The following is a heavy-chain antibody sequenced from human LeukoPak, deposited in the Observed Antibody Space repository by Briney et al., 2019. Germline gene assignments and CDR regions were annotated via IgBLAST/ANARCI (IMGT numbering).Heavy chain of an antibody. J-gene: IGHJ6*02. CDR2: ISWNSGSI. D-gene: IGHD5-18*01. CDR3: AKDIRARGYSYGFFGMDV. Sequence: GRSLRLSSAASGFTFDDYAMHWVRQAPGKGLEWVSGISWNSGSIGYADSVKGRFTISRDNAKNSLYLQMNSLRAEDTALYYCAKDIRARGYSYGFFGMDVWGQGTTVTVSS. V-gene: IGHV3-9*01. CDR1: GFTFDDYA.